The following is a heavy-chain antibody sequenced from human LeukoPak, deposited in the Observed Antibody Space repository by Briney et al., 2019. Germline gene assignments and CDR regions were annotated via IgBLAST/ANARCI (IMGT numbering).Heavy chain of an antibody. CDR2: IYSGGST. Sequence: SGGSLRLSCAASEFSVGSNYMTWVRQAPGKGLEWVSLIYSGGSTYYADSVKGRFTISRDNSKNTLYLQMNSLRAEDTAVFYWARGASGYHKTGGQGNLVTVSS. CDR1: EFSVGSNY. J-gene: IGHJ4*02. CDR3: ARGASGYHKT. V-gene: IGHV3-66*01. D-gene: IGHD5-12*01.